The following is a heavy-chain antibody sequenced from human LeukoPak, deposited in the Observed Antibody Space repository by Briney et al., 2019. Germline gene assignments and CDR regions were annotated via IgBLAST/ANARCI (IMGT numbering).Heavy chain of an antibody. J-gene: IGHJ4*01. CDR2: ASGDGIHK. CDR1: GFSFTAYT. Sequence: GRSLRLSCATSGFSFTAYTIHWVRQAPGEGPEWVALASGDGIHKQYAASVQGRFTISRDNSESTVYLEMNSSKDGDTGIYYCARAVSSSWYAAYWGHGTRVTVSS. CDR3: ARAVSSSWYAAY. V-gene: IGHV3-30*04. D-gene: IGHD6-13*01.